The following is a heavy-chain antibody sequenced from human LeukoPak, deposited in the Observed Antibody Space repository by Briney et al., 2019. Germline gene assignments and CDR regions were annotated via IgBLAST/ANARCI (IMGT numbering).Heavy chain of an antibody. J-gene: IGHJ2*01. CDR1: GGTFSSYA. V-gene: IGHV1-69*05. CDR2: IIPIFGTA. D-gene: IGHD3-10*01. Sequence: SVKVSCKASGGTFSSYAISWVRQAPGQGLEWMGGIIPIFGTANYAQKFQGRVTITTDESTSTAYMELSSLRSEDTAVYYCARMGGGGPGNWYFDLWGRGTLVTVSS. CDR3: ARMGGGGPGNWYFDL.